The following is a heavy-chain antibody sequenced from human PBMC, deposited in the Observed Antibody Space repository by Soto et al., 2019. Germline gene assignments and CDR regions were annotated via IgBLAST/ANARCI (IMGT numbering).Heavy chain of an antibody. CDR2: IHYSGST. CDR3: ARHEGNGNVWPLDY. D-gene: IGHD2-8*01. J-gene: IGHJ4*02. V-gene: IGHV4-39*01. Sequence: PSETLSLTCTVSGDSIGTTHSYWAWIRQSPGKGLEWIGNIHYSGSTYYMPSLRSRVTLSVDTSKNQFSLRLTSVTAEDTAVYYCARHEGNGNVWPLDYWGQGILVTVSP. CDR1: GDSIGTTHSY.